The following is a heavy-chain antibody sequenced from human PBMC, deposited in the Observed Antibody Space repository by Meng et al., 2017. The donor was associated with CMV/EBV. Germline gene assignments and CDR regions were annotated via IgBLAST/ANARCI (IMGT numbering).Heavy chain of an antibody. Sequence: ASVKVSCKASGDTFTTYYINWVRQATGQGLEWMGWMNPNSGNTGYAQKFQGRVTLTRVTSISTAYMELSSLTSDDTAVYYCARTRIEVEPDGRKIKYYNYGMDVWGQGTTVTVSS. D-gene: IGHD2-2*01. V-gene: IGHV1-8*01. CDR2: MNPNSGNT. CDR1: GDTFTTYY. J-gene: IGHJ6*02. CDR3: ARTRIEVEPDGRKIKYYNYGMDV.